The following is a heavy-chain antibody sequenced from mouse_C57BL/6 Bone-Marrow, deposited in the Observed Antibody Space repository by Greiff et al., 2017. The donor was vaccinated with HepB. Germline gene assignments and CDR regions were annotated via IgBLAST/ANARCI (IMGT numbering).Heavy chain of an antibody. CDR2: IRYDGSN. Sequence: EVQLQESGPGLVKPSQSLSLTCSVTGYSITSGYYWNWIRQFPGNKLEWMGYIRYDGSNNYNPSLKNRISITRDTSKNQFFLKLNSLTTEDTATYYCARDSYYSNYWYFDVWGTGTTVTVSS. CDR3: ARDSYYSNYWYFDV. J-gene: IGHJ1*03. D-gene: IGHD2-5*01. V-gene: IGHV3-6*01. CDR1: GYSITSGYY.